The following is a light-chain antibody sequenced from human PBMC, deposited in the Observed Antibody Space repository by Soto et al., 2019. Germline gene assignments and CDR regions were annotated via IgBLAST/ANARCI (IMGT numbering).Light chain of an antibody. CDR1: QSISSY. CDR3: QQSYSTPLT. Sequence: DIQMTQSPSSLSASVGDRVTITCRASQSISSYLNWYQQKPGKAPKLLIYAASSLQSGVPSRFSGSGSGTEFPRTISSLQPEDFATYYCQQSYSTPLTFGGGTKVEIK. J-gene: IGKJ4*01. V-gene: IGKV1-39*01. CDR2: AAS.